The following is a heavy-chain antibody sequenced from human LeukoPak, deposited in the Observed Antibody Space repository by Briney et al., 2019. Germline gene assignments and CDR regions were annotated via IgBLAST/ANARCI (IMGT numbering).Heavy chain of an antibody. CDR2: IYYSGST. CDR3: ARDLKVAAGYDAFDI. V-gene: IGHV4-59*12. J-gene: IGHJ3*02. Sequence: SEALSLTCTVSGGSISSYYWSWIRQPPGKGLEWIGSIYYSGSTYYNPSLKSRVTISIDTSKNQFSLKVSSVTAADTAVYYCARDLKVAAGYDAFDIWGQGTMVTVSS. CDR1: GGSISSYY. D-gene: IGHD6-19*01.